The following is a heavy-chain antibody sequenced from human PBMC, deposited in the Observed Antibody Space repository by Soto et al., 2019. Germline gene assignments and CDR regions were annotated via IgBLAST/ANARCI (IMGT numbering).Heavy chain of an antibody. V-gene: IGHV5-51*01. D-gene: IGHD2-2*02. CDR3: AAVPAATPDYYYYGMDV. CDR2: IYPGDSDT. J-gene: IGHJ6*02. Sequence: PGESLKISCKGSGYSFTIYCIGWVLQMPGKGLEWMGIIYPGDSDTRYSPSFQGQVTISADKSISTAYLQWSSLKASDTAMYYCAAVPAATPDYYYYGMDVWGQGTTVTVSS. CDR1: GYSFTIYC.